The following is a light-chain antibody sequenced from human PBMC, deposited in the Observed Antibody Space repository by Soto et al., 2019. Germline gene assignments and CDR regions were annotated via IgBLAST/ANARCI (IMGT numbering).Light chain of an antibody. CDR3: QQYDSYPWT. V-gene: IGKV1-5*01. J-gene: IGKJ1*01. CDR2: DAS. Sequence: DIQMTQSPSSLSASVGDRVTITCQASQSINKWLAWYHQKPGKAPKLLIYDASSLNSGAPSRFSGRGSGTEFTLTISSVQPDDFAAYYCQQYDSYPWTFGQGTKVEIK. CDR1: QSINKW.